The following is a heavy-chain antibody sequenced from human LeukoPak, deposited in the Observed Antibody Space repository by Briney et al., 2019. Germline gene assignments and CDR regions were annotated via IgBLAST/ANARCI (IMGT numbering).Heavy chain of an antibody. CDR3: ARIAAAGWGVYYYYYMDV. CDR1: GGTFSSYA. V-gene: IGHV1-69*13. CDR2: IIPIFGTA. J-gene: IGHJ6*03. Sequence: SVKVSCKASGGTFSSYAISWVRQAPGQGLEWMGGIIPIFGTANYAQKFQGRVTITADESTSTAYMELSSLRSEDTAVYYCARIAAAGWGVYYYYYMDVWGKGTTVTVSS. D-gene: IGHD6-13*01.